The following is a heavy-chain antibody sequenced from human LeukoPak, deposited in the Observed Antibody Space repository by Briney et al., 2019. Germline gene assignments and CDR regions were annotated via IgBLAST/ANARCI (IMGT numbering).Heavy chain of an antibody. D-gene: IGHD3-10*01. CDR1: GYSISSAYY. CDR3: ARVITMVRGVLNWFDP. CDR2: MYHSGST. Sequence: SETLSLTCSVSGYSISSAYYWGRIRQPPGKGLEWIGTMYHSGSTNYNPSLKSRVTISVDTSKNQFSLKLSSVTAADTAVYFCARVITMVRGVLNWFDPWGQGTLVTVSS. V-gene: IGHV4-38-2*02. J-gene: IGHJ5*02.